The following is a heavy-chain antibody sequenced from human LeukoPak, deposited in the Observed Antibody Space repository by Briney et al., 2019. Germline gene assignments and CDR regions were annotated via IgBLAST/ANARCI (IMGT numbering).Heavy chain of an antibody. CDR1: GFTFSSYG. CDR2: ISGTSGAI. CDR3: ARDRTSGMDAYFEF. Sequence: GGSLILSCATSGFTFSSYGMNWVRQAPGMGLEWVASISGTSGAIYYVDSVKGRFTVSRDNGKDSLELQMSSLRVEDTAVYYCARDRTSGMDAYFEFWGQGTMVTVSS. V-gene: IGHV3-21*01. D-gene: IGHD2-8*01. J-gene: IGHJ4*02.